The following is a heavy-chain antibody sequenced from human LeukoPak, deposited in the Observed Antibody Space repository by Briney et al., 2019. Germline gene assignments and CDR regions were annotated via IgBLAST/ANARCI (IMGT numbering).Heavy chain of an antibody. V-gene: IGHV3-33*01. CDR2: IAYDGSRA. Sequence: GGSLRLSCAGSGFTFGGYGMHWFRQTPGKGLEWVAVIAYDGSRAFYADSVKDRFTISRDNSKNTMSVQMDDLRAEDTAVYYCTRYNNGHFDYWGQGTLVTVSS. J-gene: IGHJ4*01. CDR3: TRYNNGHFDY. D-gene: IGHD1-14*01. CDR1: GFTFGGYG.